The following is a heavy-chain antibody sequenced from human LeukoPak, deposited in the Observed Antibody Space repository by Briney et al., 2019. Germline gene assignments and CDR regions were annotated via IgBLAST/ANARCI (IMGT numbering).Heavy chain of an antibody. CDR3: AATTLITMVRGVITNGYMDV. CDR1: GFTVSGKY. J-gene: IGHJ6*03. D-gene: IGHD3-10*01. V-gene: IGHV3-66*02. CDR2: IYSGGST. Sequence: QSGGSLRLSCAASGFTVSGKYMTWVRQAPGKGLEWVSVIYSGGSTFYAGSLEGRFTISRDNSKNTLYLQMNSLRAEDTAVYYCAATTLITMVRGVITNGYMDVWGKGTTVTVSS.